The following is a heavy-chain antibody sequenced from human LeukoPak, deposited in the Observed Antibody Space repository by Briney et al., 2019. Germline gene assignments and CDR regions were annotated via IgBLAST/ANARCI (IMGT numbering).Heavy chain of an antibody. CDR1: GFTLSGSA. CDR3: TPGIAAAGTGYFQH. D-gene: IGHD6-13*01. CDR2: IRSKANSYAT. V-gene: IGHV3-73*01. Sequence: PGRSLRLSCAASGFTLSGSAMHWVRQASGKGLEWVGRIRSKANSYATAYAASVKGRFTISRDDSKNTAYLQMNSLKTEDTAVYYCTPGIAAAGTGYFQHWGQGTLVTVSS. J-gene: IGHJ1*01.